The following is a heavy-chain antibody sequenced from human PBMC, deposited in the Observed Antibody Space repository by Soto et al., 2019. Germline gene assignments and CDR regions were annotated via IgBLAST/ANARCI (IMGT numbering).Heavy chain of an antibody. J-gene: IGHJ1*01. D-gene: IGHD2-21*02. CDR1: GFTFSTYA. CDR2: ISGSGGSR. V-gene: IGHV3-23*01. Sequence: EVQLLESGGGLVQPGGSLRLSCAASGFTFSTYAMSWVRQAPGKGLEWVSTISGSGGSRYYADSVKGRFTISRDNSKNTLYLQMNSLRAEDTAVYYCAKDFRDCGGYCYSEYFQHWGQGTLVTVSS. CDR3: AKDFRDCGGYCYSEYFQH.